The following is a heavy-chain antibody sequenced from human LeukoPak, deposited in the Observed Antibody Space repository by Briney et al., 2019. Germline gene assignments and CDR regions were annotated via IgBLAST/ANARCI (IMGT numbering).Heavy chain of an antibody. CDR2: ISYDGSNK. CDR1: GFTFSSYG. J-gene: IGHJ4*02. Sequence: PGGSLRLSCAASGFTFSSYGMHWVRQAPGKGQEWVAVISYDGSNKYYADSVKGRFTISRDNSKNTLYLQMNSLRAEDTAVYYCAKDYGGNWGYFDYRGQGTLVTVSS. V-gene: IGHV3-30*18. D-gene: IGHD4-23*01. CDR3: AKDYGGNWGYFDY.